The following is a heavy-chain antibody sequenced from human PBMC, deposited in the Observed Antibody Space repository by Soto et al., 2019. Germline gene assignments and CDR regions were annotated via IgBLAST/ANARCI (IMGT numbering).Heavy chain of an antibody. CDR1: GGSISSDNYY. CDR3: ARWWSGSRQGFDP. V-gene: IGHV4-31*03. J-gene: IGHJ5*02. Sequence: QVQLQESGPGLVKPSQTLSLTCTLSGGSISSDNYYWSWIRQHPGKGLEWIGYMYYSGSTYYNPSLKSRVTISVDTSKNQFSLKLSSVTAADTAVYYCARWWSGSRQGFDPWGQGTLVTVSS. D-gene: IGHD3-3*01. CDR2: MYYSGST.